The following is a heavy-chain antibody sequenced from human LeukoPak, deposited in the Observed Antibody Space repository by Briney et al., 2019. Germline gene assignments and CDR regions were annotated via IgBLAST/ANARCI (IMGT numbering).Heavy chain of an antibody. Sequence: ASVKVSCKASGYTLTSYDINWVRQATGQGLEWMGWMNPNSGNTGYAQKYQGRVTMTRNTSISTAYMELSSLRSEDTAVYYCARGPGYWPVLGYYYYGMDVWGQGTTVTVSS. D-gene: IGHD3-3*02. J-gene: IGHJ6*02. CDR3: ARGPGYWPVLGYYYYGMDV. V-gene: IGHV1-8*01. CDR1: GYTLTSYD. CDR2: MNPNSGNT.